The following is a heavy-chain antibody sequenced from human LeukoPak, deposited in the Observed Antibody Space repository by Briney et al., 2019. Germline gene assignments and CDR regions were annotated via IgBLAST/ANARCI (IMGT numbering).Heavy chain of an antibody. Sequence: PSETLSLTCAVCGGSFSNFYWTWVRQPPGKGLEWIGEINHSGRTNYNPSLKSGVSISVETSRNQGSLKLTCGTAADTAVYYCARGRLATVVTPSISAAFDYWGQGTLVTVSS. D-gene: IGHD4-23*01. CDR1: GGSFSNFY. V-gene: IGHV4-34*01. J-gene: IGHJ4*02. CDR2: INHSGRT. CDR3: ARGRLATVVTPSISAAFDY.